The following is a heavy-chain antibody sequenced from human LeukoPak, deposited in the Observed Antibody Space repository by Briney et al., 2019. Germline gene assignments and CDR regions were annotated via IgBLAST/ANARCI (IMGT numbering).Heavy chain of an antibody. V-gene: IGHV3-21*01. CDR3: ARGEGGAVAGFVDY. D-gene: IGHD6-19*01. Sequence: KPGGSLRLSCAASGFPFRSYSMNWVRQAPGKGREWVSSISSSSSYIYYADSVKGRFTISRDNAKNSLYLQMNSLRAEDTAVCYCARGEGGAVAGFVDYWGQGTLVTVSS. CDR2: ISSSSSYI. CDR1: GFPFRSYS. J-gene: IGHJ4*02.